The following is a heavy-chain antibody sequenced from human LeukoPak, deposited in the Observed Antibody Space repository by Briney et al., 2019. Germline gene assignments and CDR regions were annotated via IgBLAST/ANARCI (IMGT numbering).Heavy chain of an antibody. CDR1: RYTFTGYY. D-gene: IGHD6-13*01. J-gene: IGHJ5*02. CDR3: AKVPPSITAAGNRLDP. Sequence: ASVKVSCKASRYTFTGYYIHWVRQAPGQGLEWMGRINPNTGGTNYAQKFQGRVTMTRDTSITTAYMELSRLTSDDTAIYYCAKVPPSITAAGNRLDPWGQGALVTVSS. V-gene: IGHV1-2*06. CDR2: INPNTGGT.